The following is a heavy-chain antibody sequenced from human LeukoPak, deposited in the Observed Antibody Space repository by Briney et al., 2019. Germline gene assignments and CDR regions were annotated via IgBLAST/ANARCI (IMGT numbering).Heavy chain of an antibody. CDR1: GGSISSYY. J-gene: IGHJ6*02. V-gene: IGHV4-59*12. D-gene: IGHD4-11*01. CDR3: ARDTRNYGFTYYYYGMDV. Sequence: SETLSLTCTVSGGSISSYYWSWIRQPPGKGLEWIGYIYYSGSTNYNPSLKSRVTISVDTSKNQFSLKLSSVTAADTAVYYCARDTRNYGFTYYYYGMDVWGQGTTVTVSS. CDR2: IYYSGST.